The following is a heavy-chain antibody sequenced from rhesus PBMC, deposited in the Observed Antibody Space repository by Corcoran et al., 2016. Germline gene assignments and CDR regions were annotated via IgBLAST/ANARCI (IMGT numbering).Heavy chain of an antibody. CDR1: GGSISSSY. CDR3: ASLNTVTRDWYFDL. CDR2: IYGSGSST. D-gene: IGHD4-23*01. V-gene: IGHV4-169*02. Sequence: QLQLQESGPGLVKPSETLSVTCAVSGGSISSSYWSWIRQAPGKGLEWIGYIYGSGSSTNSTPSLRSRVTLSVDTSKNQLSLKLSSVTAADTAVYYCASLNTVTRDWYFDLWGPGTPITISS. J-gene: IGHJ2*01.